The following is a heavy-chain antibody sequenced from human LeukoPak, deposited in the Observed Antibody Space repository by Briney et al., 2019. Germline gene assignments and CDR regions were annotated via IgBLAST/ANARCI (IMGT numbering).Heavy chain of an antibody. D-gene: IGHD1-26*01. V-gene: IGHV3-23*01. CDR2: ISGSGGST. CDR1: GFTFSSYG. J-gene: IGHJ1*01. CDR3: AKGWELLHEYFQH. Sequence: QSGGSLRLSCAASGFTFSSYGMSWVRQAPGKGLEWVSAISGSGGSTYYADSVKGRFTISRDNSKNTLYLQMNSLRAEDTAVYYCAKGWELLHEYFQHWGQGTRVTVSS.